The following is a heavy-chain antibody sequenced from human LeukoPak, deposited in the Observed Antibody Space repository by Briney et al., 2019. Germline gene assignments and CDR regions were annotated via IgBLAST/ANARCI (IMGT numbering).Heavy chain of an antibody. CDR1: GYTFTSYD. Sequence: SVKVSCKASGYTFTSYDINWVRQATGQGLEWMGWMNPNSGNTGYAQKFQGRVTITRNTSISTAYMELSSLRSEDTAVYYCARGIDWTNFYYMDVWGKGTTVTVSS. V-gene: IGHV1-8*03. D-gene: IGHD1-1*01. CDR2: MNPNSGNT. J-gene: IGHJ6*03. CDR3: ARGIDWTNFYYMDV.